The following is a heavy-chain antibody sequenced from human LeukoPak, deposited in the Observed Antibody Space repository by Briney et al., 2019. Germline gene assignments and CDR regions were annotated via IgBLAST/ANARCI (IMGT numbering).Heavy chain of an antibody. CDR1: GFTFGDYA. CDR2: IRSKAYGGTT. V-gene: IGHV3-49*03. Sequence: GGSLRLSCTASGFTFGDYAMSWFRQAPGKGLEWVGFIRSKAYGGTTEYAASVKGRFTISRDNSKNTLYLQMNSLRAEDTAVYYCAREVSRDGYMEGFDYWGQGTLVTVSS. J-gene: IGHJ4*02. D-gene: IGHD5-24*01. CDR3: AREVSRDGYMEGFDY.